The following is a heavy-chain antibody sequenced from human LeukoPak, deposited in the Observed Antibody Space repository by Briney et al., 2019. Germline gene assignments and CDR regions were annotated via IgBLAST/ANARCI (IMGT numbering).Heavy chain of an antibody. CDR2: IYTGDCDT. CDR3: ARLGEDYDILTGYYTG. D-gene: IGHD3-9*01. Sequence: GGSLKISCKGSGFSFTSCWIGWVRQVPGKGLEWMGIIYTGDCDTRYSPSFQGQVTISADKSISTAYLQWSSLKASDSAMYYCARLGEDYDILTGYYTGWGQGTLVTVSS. CDR1: GFSFTSCW. V-gene: IGHV5-51*01. J-gene: IGHJ4*02.